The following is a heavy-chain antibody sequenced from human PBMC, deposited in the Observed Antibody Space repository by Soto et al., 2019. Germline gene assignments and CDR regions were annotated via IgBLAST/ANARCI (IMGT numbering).Heavy chain of an antibody. Sequence: PSETLSLTCTFSGASISRYYWSWIRQPPGKGLEWIGYIYYSGSTNYNPSLKSRVTISVDMSKNQLSLKLSSVTAADTAVYYCARAGPEPYHYYYYMDVWGKGTTVTVSS. CDR2: IYYSGST. CDR1: GASISRYY. D-gene: IGHD1-1*01. J-gene: IGHJ6*03. CDR3: ARAGPEPYHYYYYMDV. V-gene: IGHV4-59*01.